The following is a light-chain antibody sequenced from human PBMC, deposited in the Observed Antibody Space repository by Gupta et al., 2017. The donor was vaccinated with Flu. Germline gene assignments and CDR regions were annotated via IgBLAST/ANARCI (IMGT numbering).Light chain of an antibody. CDR1: ETVSSS. CDR3: QQYNSWPIT. V-gene: IGKV3-15*01. Sequence: EILLTQSPATLSVSPGERATLSCRVSETVSSSLAWYQQKPGQAPRLLIYGASTRATGIPARFSGSGSGTEFTLTISSLQSGDFAVYYCQQYNSWPITFGQGTRLEIK. J-gene: IGKJ5*01. CDR2: GAS.